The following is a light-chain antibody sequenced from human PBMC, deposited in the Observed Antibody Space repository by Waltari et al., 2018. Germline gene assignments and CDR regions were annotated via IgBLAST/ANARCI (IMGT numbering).Light chain of an antibody. CDR3: QVWDSSSDHHVV. V-gene: IGLV3-21*01. J-gene: IGLJ2*01. CDR2: YDS. Sequence: SYVMTQTPLLSVAPGKTARITCGGNNIGDQSVQWYQQKPGQAPVLVIYYDSDRPSDIPERFSGSNSGNRATLTISRVEAGDEADYYCQVWDSSSDHHVVFGGGTKLTVL. CDR1: NIGDQS.